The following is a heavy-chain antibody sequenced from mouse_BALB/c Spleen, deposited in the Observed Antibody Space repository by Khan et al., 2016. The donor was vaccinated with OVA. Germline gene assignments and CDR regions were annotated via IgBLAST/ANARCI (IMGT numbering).Heavy chain of an antibody. Sequence: EVQLQQSGPELMKPGASVKISCKASGYSFTTYYIHWVMQSHGTSLEWIGYIDPFSGGTTYNQKFKGKATLTVDKSSSTAYIHLTNLTSEDSASAFCTSTGYGAWFNYWGPGTLVTVPA. J-gene: IGHJ3*01. CDR2: IDPFSGGT. V-gene: IGHV1S135*01. CDR1: GYSFTTYY. CDR3: TSTGYGAWFNY. D-gene: IGHD2-2*01.